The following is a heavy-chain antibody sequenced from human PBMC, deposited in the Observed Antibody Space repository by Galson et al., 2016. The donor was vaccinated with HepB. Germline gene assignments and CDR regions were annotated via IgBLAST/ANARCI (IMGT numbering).Heavy chain of an antibody. CDR2: ISGNGFSA. J-gene: IGHJ4*01. CDR1: GFTFRTSA. V-gene: IGHV3-23*01. Sequence: SLRLSCAASGFTFRTSAMSWVRQAPGTGLEWVSGISGNGFSAGYGDSVKGRFVISRDNSRDILFLDLNSLRLDDTAVYFCAKNESNYFASWGHGTLVTVSS. CDR3: AKNESNYFAS. D-gene: IGHD6-6*01.